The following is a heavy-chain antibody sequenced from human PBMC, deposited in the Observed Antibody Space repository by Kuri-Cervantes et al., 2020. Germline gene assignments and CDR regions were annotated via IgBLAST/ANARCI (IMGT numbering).Heavy chain of an antibody. CDR1: GGSISSSSYY. Sequence: GSLRLSCTVSGGSISSSSYYWGWIRQPPGKGLEWIGSIYYSGSTYYNPSLKGRVTISVDTSKNQFSLKLSSVTAADTAVYYCARHDVGSYYFDYWGQGTLVTVSS. CDR2: IYYSGST. J-gene: IGHJ4*02. D-gene: IGHD1-26*01. V-gene: IGHV4-39*01. CDR3: ARHDVGSYYFDY.